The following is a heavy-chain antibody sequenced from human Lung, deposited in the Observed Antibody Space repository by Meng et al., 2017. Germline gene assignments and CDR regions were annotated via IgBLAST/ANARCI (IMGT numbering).Heavy chain of an antibody. J-gene: IGHJ4*02. CDR1: GGSISCSL. D-gene: IGHD3-10*01. V-gene: IGHV4-34*01. Sequence: QLRRQQWGAGVLRPSENLYLTGAVDGGSISCSLWGWIRQSPAKGLEWIGKINHGGSTNYNPSLESRVTISVDTPKKQFSLRLTSMTVADTAVYYCARERHSTIIRGVINFWGQGALVTVSS. CDR3: ARERHSTIIRGVINF. CDR2: INHGGST.